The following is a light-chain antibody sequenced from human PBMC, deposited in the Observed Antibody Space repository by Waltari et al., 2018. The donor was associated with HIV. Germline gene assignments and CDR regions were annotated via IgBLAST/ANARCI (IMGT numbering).Light chain of an antibody. V-gene: IGLV3-25*03. CDR3: QSEDRSATYVI. J-gene: IGLJ2*01. Sequence: SSELTQPPSVSVFPGQTARITCSGDALPKQYAYWYQQKPGQAPILVIYKDTDRPSGIPERFSGSSSRTTVTLTISGVQAEDEADYYCQSEDRSATYVIFGGGTKLTVL. CDR2: KDT. CDR1: ALPKQY.